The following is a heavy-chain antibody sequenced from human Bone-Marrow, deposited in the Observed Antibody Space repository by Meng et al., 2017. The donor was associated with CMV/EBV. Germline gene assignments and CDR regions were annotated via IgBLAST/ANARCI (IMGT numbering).Heavy chain of an antibody. CDR3: ARHARAGTSGETDY. J-gene: IGHJ4*02. V-gene: IGHV5-51*01. Sequence: KVSCKGSGYSFTSYWIGWVLQMPGKGLEWMGIIYPGDSDTRYSPSFQGQVTISADKSISTAYLQWSSLKASDTAMYYCARHARAGTSGETDYWGQGTLVTVSS. CDR2: IYPGDSDT. CDR1: GYSFTSYW. D-gene: IGHD6-13*01.